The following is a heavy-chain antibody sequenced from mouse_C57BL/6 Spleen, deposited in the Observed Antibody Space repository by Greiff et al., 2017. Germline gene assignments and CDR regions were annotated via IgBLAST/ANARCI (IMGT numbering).Heavy chain of an antibody. D-gene: IGHD1-1*01. CDR2: IRNKANGYTT. Sequence: EVMLVESGGGLVQPGGSLSLSCAASGFTFTDYYMSWVRQPPGKALEWLGFIRNKANGYTTEYSASVKGRFTISRDNSQSILYLQMNALRAEDSATYYCARYYGPLAMDYWGQGTSVTVSS. CDR1: GFTFTDYY. J-gene: IGHJ4*01. CDR3: ARYYGPLAMDY. V-gene: IGHV7-3*01.